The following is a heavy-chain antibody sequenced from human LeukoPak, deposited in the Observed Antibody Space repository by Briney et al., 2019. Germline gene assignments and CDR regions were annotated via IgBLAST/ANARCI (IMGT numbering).Heavy chain of an antibody. CDR1: GYTFTYYV. J-gene: IGHJ4*02. V-gene: IGHV1-18*01. Sequence: ASVKVSCKTSGYTFTYYVISWVRQAPGQGLEWMGWINAYNGNTNDAQKFQGRVTMTTDTSTSTAYMELRSLTSDDTAVYYCARDRQGGYWGQGTLVTVSS. CDR3: ARDRQGGY. CDR2: INAYNGNT.